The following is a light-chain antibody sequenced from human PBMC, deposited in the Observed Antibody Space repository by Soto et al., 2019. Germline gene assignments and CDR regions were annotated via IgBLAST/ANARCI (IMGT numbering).Light chain of an antibody. J-gene: IGKJ5*01. V-gene: IGKV3-20*01. Sequence: IVLTQSPGTLSFSPLERATLSCRASQTVSSNYLAWCQQRPGQAPRLLIYGASTRAAGIPDRFSGSGSGTDFTLTITRLEPEDSAVYFCQQYTGPPTTFGQGTRLEVK. CDR2: GAS. CDR1: QTVSSNY. CDR3: QQYTGPPTT.